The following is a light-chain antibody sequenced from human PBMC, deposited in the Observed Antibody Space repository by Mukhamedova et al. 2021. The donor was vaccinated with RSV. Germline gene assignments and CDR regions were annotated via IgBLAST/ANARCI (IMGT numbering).Light chain of an antibody. Sequence: PGKPPKLLIYDASNLESGVPSRFSGSGSGTDFTLTISSLQSEDFATYYCQQFKSYPITFGQGTRLEIK. J-gene: IGKJ5*01. V-gene: IGKV1-13*02. CDR3: QQFKSYPIT. CDR2: DAS.